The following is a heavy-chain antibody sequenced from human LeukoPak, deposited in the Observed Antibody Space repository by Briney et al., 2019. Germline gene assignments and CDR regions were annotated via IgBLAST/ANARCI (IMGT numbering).Heavy chain of an antibody. J-gene: IGHJ4*02. D-gene: IGHD3-22*01. CDR2: ISHDGTT. Sequence: SETLSLTCGVSGGSIDITNYWSWVRQAPGKRLEWIGEISHDGTTNYNPSLRSRVAMSLDRANNQFSLSLTSVTAADTAVYYCTREDRPFCPFAYWGQGVLVTVSS. CDR1: GGSIDITNY. V-gene: IGHV4-4*02. CDR3: TREDRPFCPFAY.